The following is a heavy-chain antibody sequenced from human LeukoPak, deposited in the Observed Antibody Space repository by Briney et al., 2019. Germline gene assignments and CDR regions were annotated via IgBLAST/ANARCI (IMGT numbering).Heavy chain of an antibody. CDR2: INAGNGNT. Sequence: ASVKVSCKASGYTFTSYAMHWVRQAPGQRLEWMGWINAGNGNTKYSQKFQGRVTTTRDTSASTAYMELSSLRSEDTAVYYCARASPTLFRGYSGYLKYYYYGMDVWGKGTTVTVSS. J-gene: IGHJ6*04. V-gene: IGHV1-3*01. D-gene: IGHD5-12*01. CDR1: GYTFTSYA. CDR3: ARASPTLFRGYSGYLKYYYYGMDV.